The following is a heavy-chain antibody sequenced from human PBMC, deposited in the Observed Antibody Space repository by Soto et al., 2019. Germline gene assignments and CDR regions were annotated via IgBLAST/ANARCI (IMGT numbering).Heavy chain of an antibody. J-gene: IGHJ2*01. D-gene: IGHD3-16*01. V-gene: IGHV3-74*01. Sequence: EVQLVESGGGLVQPGGSLRLSCAASGFSFSSYWMHWVTQAPGKGLVWVSRIKTDGSIITYADSVKGRFTISRDNAKKSRYLQMITLRAGDTAVYYCGRVGQGAWYFDLWGRGTLVTVSS. CDR3: GRVGQGAWYFDL. CDR1: GFSFSSYW. CDR2: IKTDGSII.